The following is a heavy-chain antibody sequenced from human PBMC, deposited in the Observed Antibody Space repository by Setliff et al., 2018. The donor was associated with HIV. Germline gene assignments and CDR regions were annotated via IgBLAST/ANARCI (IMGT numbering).Heavy chain of an antibody. D-gene: IGHD3-9*01. J-gene: IGHJ4*02. CDR1: GGSINRSNYY. Sequence: PSETLSLTCTVPGGSINRSNYYWGWIRQPPGKWLEWIGTISYTGSTYYDPSLKSRVTISLDTSKNQFFLKLSSVTAPDTAIYYCARQTWEYYDTLTGYYRSPKNFDSWGQGTLVTVSS. V-gene: IGHV4-39*01. CDR2: ISYTGST. CDR3: ARQTWEYYDTLTGYYRSPKNFDS.